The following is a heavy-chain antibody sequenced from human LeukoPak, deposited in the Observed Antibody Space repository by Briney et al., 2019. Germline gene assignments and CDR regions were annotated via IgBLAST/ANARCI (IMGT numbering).Heavy chain of an antibody. D-gene: IGHD6-13*01. CDR3: ARVASSWYKGTYYFDY. CDR2: MKPNSGNT. CDR1: GYTFTNYD. J-gene: IGHJ4*02. Sequence: ASVKVSCKASGYTFTNYDINWVRQATGQGLEWMGYMKPNSGNTGYAQKFQGRVTMTRDTSISTAYMELRSLRSDDTAVYYCARVASSWYKGTYYFDYWGQGTLVTVSS. V-gene: IGHV1-8*01.